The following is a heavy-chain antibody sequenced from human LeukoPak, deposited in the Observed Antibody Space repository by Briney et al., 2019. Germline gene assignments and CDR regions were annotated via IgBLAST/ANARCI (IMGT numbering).Heavy chain of an antibody. D-gene: IGHD1-7*01. CDR1: GYTFTSYD. Sequence: ASVKASCKASGYTFTSYDINWVRQATGQGLEWMGWMNPNSGNTGYAQKFQGRVTMTRNTSISTAYMELSSLRSEDTAVYYCARGKTGTTPGSYYYMDVWGKGTTVTVSS. CDR2: MNPNSGNT. CDR3: ARGKTGTTPGSYYYMDV. V-gene: IGHV1-8*01. J-gene: IGHJ6*03.